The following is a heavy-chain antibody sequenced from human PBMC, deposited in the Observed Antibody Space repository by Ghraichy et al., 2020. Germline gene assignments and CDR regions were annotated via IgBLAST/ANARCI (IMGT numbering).Heavy chain of an antibody. J-gene: IGHJ4*02. CDR1: GYTFTNYA. CDR3: ARGGHTLDY. V-gene: IGHV1-3*01. D-gene: IGHD2-15*01. Sequence: ASVKVPCKASGYTFTNYAIHWVRQAPGQRLEWMGWLNAGNDNTKYSQRFQGRVTIPRDTSARTIFMELSSLRSEDTAVYYCARGGHTLDYWCQGTLVIVSS. CDR2: LNAGNDNT.